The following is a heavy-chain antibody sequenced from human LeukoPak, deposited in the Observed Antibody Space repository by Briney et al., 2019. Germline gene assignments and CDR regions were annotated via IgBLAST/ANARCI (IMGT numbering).Heavy chain of an antibody. Sequence: PGGSLSLSCAASGFTVSSNYMSWVRQAPGKGLEWVSVIYSGGSTYYADSVKGRFTISRDNSKNTLYLQMNSLRAEDTAVYYCASGRGSPPYYYYNMDVWGKGTTVTVSS. V-gene: IGHV3-53*01. CDR2: IYSGGST. D-gene: IGHD3-16*01. CDR1: GFTVSSNY. CDR3: ASGRGSPPYYYYNMDV. J-gene: IGHJ6*03.